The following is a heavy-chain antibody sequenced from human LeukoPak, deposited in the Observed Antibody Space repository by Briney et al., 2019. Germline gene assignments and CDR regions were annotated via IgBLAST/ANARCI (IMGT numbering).Heavy chain of an antibody. J-gene: IGHJ5*02. CDR3: ARDLRRLGELFP. D-gene: IGHD3-16*01. V-gene: IGHV4-59*01. Sequence: SETLSLTCAVYGGSFSGYYWSWIRQPPGKGLEWIGYIYYSGSTNYNPSLKSRVTISVDPSKNQFSLKLSSVTAADTAVYYCARDLRRLGELFPWGQGTLVTVSS. CDR1: GGSFSGYY. CDR2: IYYSGST.